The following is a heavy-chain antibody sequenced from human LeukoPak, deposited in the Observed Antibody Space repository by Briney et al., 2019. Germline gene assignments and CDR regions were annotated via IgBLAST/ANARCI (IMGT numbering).Heavy chain of an antibody. CDR1: GLTFSNYA. Sequence: PGGSLRLSRAASGLTFSNYAMTWARQAPGKGLEWISVIGGGGGGIQYADSVQGRFTISRDNSKNTLYLQMNSLRVEDTAVYYCAKYAPPTTVATRYFDYWGQGIVVTVS. CDR2: IGGGGGGI. V-gene: IGHV3-23*01. D-gene: IGHD4-23*01. J-gene: IGHJ4*02. CDR3: AKYAPPTTVATRYFDY.